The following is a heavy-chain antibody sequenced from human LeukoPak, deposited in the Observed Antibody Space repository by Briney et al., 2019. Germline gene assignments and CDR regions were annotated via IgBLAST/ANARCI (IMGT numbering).Heavy chain of an antibody. J-gene: IGHJ4*02. Sequence: PGGSLRLSCAASGFTFTNYAMYWVRQAPGKGLECVSSVSDSGSITYYADSVKGRFTISRDNSRNTLYLQMNSLRAEDTAVYYCVKGSASSGWSGGFDYWGQGTLVKVSS. CDR1: GFTFTNYA. D-gene: IGHD6-19*01. V-gene: IGHV3-23*01. CDR2: VSDSGSIT. CDR3: VKGSASSGWSGGFDY.